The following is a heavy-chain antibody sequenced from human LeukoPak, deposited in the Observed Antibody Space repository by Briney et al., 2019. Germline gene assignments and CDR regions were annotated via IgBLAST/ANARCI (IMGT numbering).Heavy chain of an antibody. J-gene: IGHJ4*02. CDR1: GYTFTGYY. CDR3: ARGSGRLRLGELSPPDY. CDR2: INPNSGGT. V-gene: IGHV1-2*02. D-gene: IGHD3-16*02. Sequence: GASVKVSCKASGYTFTGYYMHWVRQAPGQGLEWMGWINPNSGGTNYAQKFQGRVTMTRDTSISTAYMELSSLRSEDTAVYYCARGSGRLRLGELSPPDYWGQGTLVTVSS.